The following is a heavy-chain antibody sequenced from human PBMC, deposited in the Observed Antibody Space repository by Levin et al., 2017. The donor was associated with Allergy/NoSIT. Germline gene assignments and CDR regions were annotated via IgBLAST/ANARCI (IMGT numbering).Heavy chain of an antibody. J-gene: IGHJ4*02. D-gene: IGHD3-10*01. CDR3: ARDIWFGELSSIDPFDY. CDR1: GFTFSSYS. Sequence: PGGSLRLSCAASGFTFSSYSMNWVRQAPGKGLEWVSYISSSSSTIYYADSVKGRFTISRDNAKNSLYLQMNSLRAEDTAVYYCARDIWFGELSSIDPFDYWGQGTLVTVSS. V-gene: IGHV3-48*01. CDR2: ISSSSSTI.